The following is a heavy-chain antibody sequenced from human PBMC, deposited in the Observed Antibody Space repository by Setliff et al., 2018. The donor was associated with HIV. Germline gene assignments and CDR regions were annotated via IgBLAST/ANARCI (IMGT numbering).Heavy chain of an antibody. J-gene: IGHJ4*01. V-gene: IGHV1-18*01. CDR3: AKDGISGGAYPPYYFDY. CDR2: ISGFNGNT. D-gene: IGHD2-15*01. Sequence: ASVKVSCKASGYVFTNFAIHWVRQAPGQGLEWMGWISGFNGNTKYAQSFQDRVAMTTETATSTAYMEMRSLRSDDTAVYYCAKDGISGGAYPPYYFDYWGHGTLVTVSS. CDR1: GYVFTNFA.